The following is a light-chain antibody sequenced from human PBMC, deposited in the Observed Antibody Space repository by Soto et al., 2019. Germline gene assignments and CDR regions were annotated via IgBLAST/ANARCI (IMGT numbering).Light chain of an antibody. CDR3: CSYVGRNTYV. J-gene: IGLJ1*01. CDR1: SSDVGGYNY. V-gene: IGLV2-11*01. Sequence: QSVLTQPRSASGSPGQSITISCTGTSSDVGGYNYVSWYQQDPAKAPKLIIFDVSKRPSGVPNRFSGSKSGNTASLTISGLRAEDEADYYCCSYVGRNTYVFGTGTKVTVL. CDR2: DVS.